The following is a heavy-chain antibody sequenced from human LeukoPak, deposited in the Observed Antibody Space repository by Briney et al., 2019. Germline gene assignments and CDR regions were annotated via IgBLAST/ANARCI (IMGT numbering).Heavy chain of an antibody. J-gene: IGHJ4*02. V-gene: IGHV3-30-3*01. CDR1: GFTFSTYA. Sequence: GGSLTLSCAASGFTFSTYAIHWVRQAPGKGLECVALISYDGSNKYYADSVKGRFTISRDNSKNTLYLQMNSLTAEDTAVYYCARDDKGSIDYWGQGTLVTVSS. D-gene: IGHD3-22*01. CDR2: ISYDGSNK. CDR3: ARDDKGSIDY.